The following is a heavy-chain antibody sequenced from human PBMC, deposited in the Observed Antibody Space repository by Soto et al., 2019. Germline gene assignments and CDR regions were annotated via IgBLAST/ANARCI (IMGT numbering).Heavy chain of an antibody. J-gene: IGHJ4*02. D-gene: IGHD4-17*01. Sequence: GASVKVSCKASGYIFTSYGISWVRQAPGQGLEWMGWISAYNGKTNYEQRFQGRVSMTTDTSTSTAYMELRSLRSEDTAVYYCVRVYGEIDYWGQGTLVTVSS. CDR3: VRVYGEIDY. CDR2: ISAYNGKT. CDR1: GYIFTSYG. V-gene: IGHV1-18*01.